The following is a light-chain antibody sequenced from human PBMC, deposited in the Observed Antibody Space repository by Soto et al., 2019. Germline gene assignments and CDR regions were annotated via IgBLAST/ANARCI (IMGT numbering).Light chain of an antibody. CDR2: AAS. CDR3: HHYDSSPPYT. J-gene: IGKJ2*01. CDR1: RSFASSY. Sequence: EIVLTQSPATLSLSPGERATLSCRASRSFASSYLAWYQHKPGQAPRLLIYAASSRATGIPDRFIGSGSGTDFTLTISRREPDDSAVYYCHHYDSSPPYTFGQGTKLEIK. V-gene: IGKV3-20*01.